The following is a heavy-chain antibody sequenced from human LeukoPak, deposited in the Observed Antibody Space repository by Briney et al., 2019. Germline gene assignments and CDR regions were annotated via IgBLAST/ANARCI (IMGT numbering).Heavy chain of an antibody. CDR3: ARGRPHGNDY. Sequence: GGSLRLSCVASGFTFSKNWMHWVRQAPGKGLVWVSRIASDGSSTTYADSVKGRFSISRDNAKNTLYLQMNSLRVEDTAVYYCARGRPHGNDYWGQGTLVTVSS. V-gene: IGHV3-74*01. J-gene: IGHJ4*02. CDR2: IASDGSST. D-gene: IGHD4-23*01. CDR1: GFTFSKNW.